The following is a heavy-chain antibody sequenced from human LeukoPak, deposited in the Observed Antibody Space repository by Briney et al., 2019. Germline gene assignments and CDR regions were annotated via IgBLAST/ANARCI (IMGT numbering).Heavy chain of an antibody. D-gene: IGHD3-10*01. CDR1: GFTFSSYS. CDR2: ISSSSSTI. CDR3: AHSLSVFDAFDI. V-gene: IGHV3-48*04. J-gene: IGHJ3*02. Sequence: SGGSLRLSCAASGFTFSSYSMNWVRQAPGKGLEWVSYISSSSSTIYYADSVKGRFTISRDNAKNSLYLQMNSLRAKDTAVYYCAHSLSVFDAFDIWGQGTMVTVSS.